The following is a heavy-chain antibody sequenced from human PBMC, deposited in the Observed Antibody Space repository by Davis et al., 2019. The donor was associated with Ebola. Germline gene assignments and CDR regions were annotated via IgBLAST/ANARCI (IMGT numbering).Heavy chain of an antibody. D-gene: IGHD3-3*01. Sequence: PSETLSLTCAVSGISTSSSNWWSWVRQPPGKGLEWIGEIYHSGSTNYNPSLKSRVTISLDKSKNQFSLKLSSVTVADTAVYYCARGSMTILGLVSYFEFWGQGILVTVSS. CDR3: ARGSMTILGLVSYFEF. J-gene: IGHJ4*02. CDR2: IYHSGST. CDR1: GISTSSSNW. V-gene: IGHV4-4*02.